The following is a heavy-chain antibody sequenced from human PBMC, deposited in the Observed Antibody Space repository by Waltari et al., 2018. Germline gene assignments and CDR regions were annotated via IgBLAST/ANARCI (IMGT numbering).Heavy chain of an antibody. J-gene: IGHJ4*02. CDR3: AGAPYDILTAYGIDY. D-gene: IGHD3-9*01. V-gene: IGHV4-34*01. CDR1: GGSFSGYF. Sequence: QVQLQQWGAGPLKPVETLSLTCAVYGGSFSGYFWSWIRHPPGKGPAWIGEINQSGSTNYNPSVKSRVTISVDTSKNQFSLKLTSVTAADTAVYYCAGAPYDILTAYGIDYWGLGTPVTVSS. CDR2: INQSGST.